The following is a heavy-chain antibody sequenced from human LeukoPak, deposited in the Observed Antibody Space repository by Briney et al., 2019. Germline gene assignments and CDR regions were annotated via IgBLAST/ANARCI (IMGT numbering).Heavy chain of an antibody. J-gene: IGHJ4*02. CDR2: LCYSGNS. Sequence: SETLSLTCIVAGGPIRISSYCWDWIRQPPGKGLEWIGSLCYSGNSYYNLSVKSRVTISVDTSENQCSLNLRSVTAADTAVYFCARRKGNSDYFDFWGQGTLGTVSS. D-gene: IGHD4-23*01. V-gene: IGHV4-39*01. CDR1: GGPIRISSYC. CDR3: ARRKGNSDYFDF.